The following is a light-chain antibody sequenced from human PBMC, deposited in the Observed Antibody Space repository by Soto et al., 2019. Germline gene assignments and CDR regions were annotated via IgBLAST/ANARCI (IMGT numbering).Light chain of an antibody. J-gene: IGKJ1*01. Sequence: EIVLTQSPGTLSLSPGERATLFCRASQSVSSSYLSWYQQKPGQAPRLLIFGASSRATDIPDRFSGSGSGTDFTLTISRLEPEDFAVYYCQQYGSSGWTFGHGTKVEIK. CDR3: QQYGSSGWT. CDR1: QSVSSSY. CDR2: GAS. V-gene: IGKV3-20*01.